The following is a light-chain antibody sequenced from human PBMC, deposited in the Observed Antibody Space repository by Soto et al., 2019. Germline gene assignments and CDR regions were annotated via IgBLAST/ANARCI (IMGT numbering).Light chain of an antibody. CDR1: SSDVESYNL. Sequence: QSVLTQPASVSGSPGQSITISCTGTSSDVESYNLVSWYQQHPGKAPKVMIYDVSKRPSGVPDRFSGSKSGNTASLTLSGLQAEDEADYYCCSYAGSYTFYVFGTGTQLTVL. CDR2: DVS. CDR3: CSYAGSYTFYV. J-gene: IGLJ1*01. V-gene: IGLV2-11*01.